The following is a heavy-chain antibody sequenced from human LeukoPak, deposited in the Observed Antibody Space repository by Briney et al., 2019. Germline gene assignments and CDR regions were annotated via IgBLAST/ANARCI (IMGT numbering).Heavy chain of an antibody. CDR3: AKSAILWFGEYFDY. V-gene: IGHV3-30*18. CDR1: GFTFSSYG. J-gene: IGHJ4*02. CDR2: ISYDGSNK. Sequence: PGRSLRLSCAASGFTFSSYGMHWVRQAPGKGLEWVAVISYDGSNKYYADSVKGRFTISRDNSKNTLYLQMNSLRAEDTAVYYCAKSAILWFGEYFDYWGQGTLVTVSS. D-gene: IGHD3-10*01.